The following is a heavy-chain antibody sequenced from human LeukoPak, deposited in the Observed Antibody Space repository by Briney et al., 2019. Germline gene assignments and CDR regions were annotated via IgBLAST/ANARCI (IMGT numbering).Heavy chain of an antibody. V-gene: IGHV3-15*01. J-gene: IGHJ5*01. D-gene: IGHD2-8*01. CDR1: GFTFTNAW. CDR2: IKGKTDGSTT. Sequence: GGSLRLSCAVSGFTFTNAWMSWARQAPGKGLEWVGRIKGKTDGSTTDYAAPGKSRCRIAREDSQNMLYLQMNSLKTEDTAVYYCTTVGGIMVFPFYSWGHGTPVSVSS. CDR3: TTVGGIMVFPFYS.